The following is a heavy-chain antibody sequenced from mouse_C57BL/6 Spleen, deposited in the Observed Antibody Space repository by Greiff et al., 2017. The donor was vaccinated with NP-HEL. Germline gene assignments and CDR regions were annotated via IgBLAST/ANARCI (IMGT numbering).Heavy chain of an antibody. CDR1: GFTFSDYG. V-gene: IGHV5-17*01. D-gene: IGHD2-10*01. J-gene: IGHJ2*01. CDR2: ISSGSSTI. CDR3: AREGTYYLSYFDY. Sequence: EVKVVESGGGLVKPGGSLKLSCAASGFTFSDYGMHWVRQAPEKGLEWVAYISSGSSTIYYADTVKGRFTISRDNAKNTLFLQMTSLRSEDTAMYYCAREGTYYLSYFDYWGQGTTLTVSS.